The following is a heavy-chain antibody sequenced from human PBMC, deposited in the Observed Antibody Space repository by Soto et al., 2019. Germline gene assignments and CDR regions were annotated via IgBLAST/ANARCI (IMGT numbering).Heavy chain of an antibody. V-gene: IGHV1-18*03. CDR3: ATDHGGSFDP. CDR1: GYTFNSYG. CDR2: ISAYNGNT. J-gene: IGHJ5*02. Sequence: QGQLVQSGAEVKKPGASVKVSCKASGYTFNSYGISWVRQAPGQGLEWMGWISAYNGNTYYVEKFQGRVTMTTDTSTSTANMELRSLRSDYMAVSYCATDHGGSFDPWGQGTLVTVSS. D-gene: IGHD3-16*01.